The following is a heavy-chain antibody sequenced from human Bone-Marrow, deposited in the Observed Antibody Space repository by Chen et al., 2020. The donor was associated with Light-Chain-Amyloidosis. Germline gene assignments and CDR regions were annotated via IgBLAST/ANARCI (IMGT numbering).Heavy chain of an antibody. CDR2: ISGSGNTI. V-gene: IGHV3-48*03. CDR1: GFRFKDYE. J-gene: IGHJ5*02. D-gene: IGHD3-10*01. CDR3: ARGTYYYGSGSYNWFDP. Sequence: EVQMLESGGGLVQPGGSLRLSCAASGFRFKDYELNWVRQAPGKGLEWISYISGSGNTIFYATSVKGRFTISRDNAKSSLYLQMNRLTAEDTAVYYCARGTYYYGSGSYNWFDPWGQGTLVTVSS.